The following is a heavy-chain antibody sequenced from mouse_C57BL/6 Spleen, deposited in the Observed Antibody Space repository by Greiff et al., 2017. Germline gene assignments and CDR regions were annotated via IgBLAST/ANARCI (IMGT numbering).Heavy chain of an antibody. D-gene: IGHD1-1*01. V-gene: IGHV1-80*01. Sequence: VQLQESGAELVKPGASVKISCKASGYAFSSYWMNWVKQRPGKGLEWIGQIYPGDGDTNYNGKFKGKATLTADKSSSTAYMQLSSLTSEDSAVYFCARPFTTVVGAMDYWGQGTSVTVSS. CDR3: ARPFTTVVGAMDY. CDR1: GYAFSSYW. J-gene: IGHJ4*01. CDR2: IYPGDGDT.